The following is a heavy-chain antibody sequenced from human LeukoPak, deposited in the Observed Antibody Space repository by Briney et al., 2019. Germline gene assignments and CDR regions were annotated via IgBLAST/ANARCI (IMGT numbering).Heavy chain of an antibody. CDR1: GITLSNYG. CDR2: ISGSGGST. J-gene: IGHJ4*02. CDR3: AKGAYDYIEMGYFDY. Sequence: GGSLRLSCAVSGITLSNYGMSWVRQAPGKGLEWVAGISGSGGSTNYADSVKGRFTISRDNSKNTLYLQMNSLRAEDTAVYYCAKGAYDYIEMGYFDYWGQGTLVTVSS. D-gene: IGHD5-12*01. V-gene: IGHV3-23*01.